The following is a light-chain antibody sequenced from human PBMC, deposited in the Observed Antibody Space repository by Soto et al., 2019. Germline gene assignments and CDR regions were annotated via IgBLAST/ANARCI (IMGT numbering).Light chain of an antibody. V-gene: IGKV3-20*01. Sequence: EIVLTQSPGTLSLSPGERATLSCRASQSVSSSYLAWYQQKPGQAPRLLIYGASSRATGIPDRFSGSGSGTDFTLTISRLEPEDFGTYYCQQSYGRPRTFGQGTKVDIK. J-gene: IGKJ1*01. CDR3: QQSYGRPRT. CDR1: QSVSSSY. CDR2: GAS.